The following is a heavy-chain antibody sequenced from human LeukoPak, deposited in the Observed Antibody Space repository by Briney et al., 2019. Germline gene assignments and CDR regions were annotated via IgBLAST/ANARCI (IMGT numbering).Heavy chain of an antibody. D-gene: IGHD5-24*01. CDR1: RGTFNSYA. V-gene: IGHV1-69*05. Sequence: SVKVSCKASRGTFNSYAISWVRQAPGQGLEWMGGIMPLFGTANYAQEFQGKVTFTTDESASTAYMEVSSLRSEDTAVYYCASGSLGDGYGVGDYYQYMDVWGKGTTVTVSS. J-gene: IGHJ6*03. CDR2: IMPLFGTA. CDR3: ASGSLGDGYGVGDYYQYMDV.